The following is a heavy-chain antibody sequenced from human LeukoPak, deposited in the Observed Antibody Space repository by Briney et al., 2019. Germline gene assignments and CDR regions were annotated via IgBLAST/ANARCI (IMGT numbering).Heavy chain of an antibody. CDR1: GYTFTGYY. Sequence: AASVKVSCKASGYTFTGYYMHWVRQAPGQGLEWMGWINPNSGGTNYAQKFQGRVTMTRDTSISTAYMELSRLRSDDTAVYYCARDLRFLEGPIGNYFDYWGQGTLVTVSS. CDR2: INPNSGGT. V-gene: IGHV1-2*02. J-gene: IGHJ4*02. CDR3: ARDLRFLEGPIGNYFDY. D-gene: IGHD3-3*01.